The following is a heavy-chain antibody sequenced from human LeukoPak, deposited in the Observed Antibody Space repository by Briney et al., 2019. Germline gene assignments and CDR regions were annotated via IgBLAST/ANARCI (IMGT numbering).Heavy chain of an antibody. V-gene: IGHV3-7*01. CDR2: IKQDGSEK. J-gene: IGHJ6*02. Sequence: GGSLRLSCAASGFTFSSYWMSWVRQAPGEGLEWVANIKQDGSEKYLVDSVKGRFTISRDNAKNSLYLQMNSLRAEDTAVYYCARDSEGLWFGELLFYGMDVWGQGTTVTVSS. CDR3: ARDSEGLWFGELLFYGMDV. CDR1: GFTFSSYW. D-gene: IGHD3-10*01.